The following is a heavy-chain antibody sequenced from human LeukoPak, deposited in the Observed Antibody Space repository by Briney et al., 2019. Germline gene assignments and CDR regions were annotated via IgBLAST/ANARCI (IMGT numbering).Heavy chain of an antibody. D-gene: IGHD2-15*01. J-gene: IGHJ4*02. CDR2: IYYSGTT. V-gene: IGHV4-59*08. CDR3: ARHEVGYCSGGSCPYYFDY. Sequence: SETLSLTCTVSGGSISSYYWSCIRQPPGKGLEWIAYIYYSGTTRYNPSLTSRVTISVDTSKNHFSLKMTSVTAADTAVYYCARHEVGYCSGGSCPYYFDYWGQGTLVTVSS. CDR1: GGSISSYY.